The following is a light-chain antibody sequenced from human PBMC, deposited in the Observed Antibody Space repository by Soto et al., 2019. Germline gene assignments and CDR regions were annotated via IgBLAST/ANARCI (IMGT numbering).Light chain of an antibody. J-gene: IGKJ1*01. V-gene: IGKV1-27*01. CDR3: QKYNSAPRT. CDR2: AAS. Sequence: DIRMTQSPSSLSASVGDRVTITCRASQGISNYLAWYQQKPGKVPKLLIYAASTLQSGVPPRFSGSGFGTDFTLTISSLQPEDVATYYCQKYNSAPRTFGQGTKVEIK. CDR1: QGISNY.